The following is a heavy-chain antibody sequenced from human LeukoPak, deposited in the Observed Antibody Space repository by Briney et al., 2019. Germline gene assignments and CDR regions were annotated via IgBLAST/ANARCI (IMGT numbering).Heavy chain of an antibody. J-gene: IGHJ4*02. CDR1: GFTFSFYA. CDR3: ARDFHYYDSSGYYPTSPY. V-gene: IGHV3-23*01. CDR2: ISGSGGST. Sequence: PGGSLRLSCAASGFTFSFYAMSWVRQAPGKGLEWVSAISGSGGSTYYADSVRGRFTISRDNSKNTLYLQMNSLRAEDTAVYYCARDFHYYDSSGYYPTSPYWGQGTLVTVSS. D-gene: IGHD3-22*01.